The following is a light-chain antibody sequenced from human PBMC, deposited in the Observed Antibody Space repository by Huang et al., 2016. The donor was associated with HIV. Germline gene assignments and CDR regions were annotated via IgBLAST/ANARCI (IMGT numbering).Light chain of an antibody. CDR3: MQGTHWPLT. CDR2: KVS. J-gene: IGKJ4*01. CDR1: QSLVYSDANTY. Sequence: DVVMTQSPLSLPVTLGQPASISCRSSQSLVYSDANTYLNWFQQRPGQSPRRLIYKVSNRDSGVPDRVSGSGSGTDFTLKISRVEAEDGGVYYCMQGTHWPLTFGGGTKVEIK. V-gene: IGKV2-30*01.